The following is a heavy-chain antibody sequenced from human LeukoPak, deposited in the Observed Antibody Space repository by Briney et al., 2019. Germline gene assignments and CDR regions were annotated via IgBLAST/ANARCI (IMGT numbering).Heavy chain of an antibody. CDR2: INPNSGGT. Sequence: GASVKVSCKASGYTFTGYYMHWVRQAPGQGLEWMGWINPNSGGTNYAQKFQGRATMTRDTSISTAYMELSRLRSDDTAVYYCARGPHFYGGNGWFDPWGQGTLVTVSS. D-gene: IGHD4-23*01. V-gene: IGHV1-2*02. CDR3: ARGPHFYGGNGWFDP. J-gene: IGHJ5*02. CDR1: GYTFTGYY.